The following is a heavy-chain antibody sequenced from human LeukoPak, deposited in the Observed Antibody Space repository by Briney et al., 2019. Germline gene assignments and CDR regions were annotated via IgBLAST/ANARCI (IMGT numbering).Heavy chain of an antibody. Sequence: PSETLSLTCTVSGYSITTGYYWAWIRQPPGKGLEWIGSIYQNGNTYYTPSLKSRVTMSVDTSKNQFSLKLNSVTAADTAVYFCARGDYYNLLTPSYTFCFDPWGQGTLVTVSS. J-gene: IGHJ5*02. D-gene: IGHD3-9*01. V-gene: IGHV4-38-2*02. CDR1: GYSITTGYY. CDR3: ARGDYYNLLTPSYTFCFDP. CDR2: IYQNGNT.